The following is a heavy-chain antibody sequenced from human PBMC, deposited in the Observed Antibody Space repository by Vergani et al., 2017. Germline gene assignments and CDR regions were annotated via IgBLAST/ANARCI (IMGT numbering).Heavy chain of an antibody. D-gene: IGHD2-2*01. CDR1: GYTFTSYY. V-gene: IGHV1-46*03. Sequence: QVPLVQSGAEVKKPGASVKVSCKASGYTFTSYYMHWVRQAPGQGLEWMGIINPSGGSTSYAQKFQGRVTMTRDTSTSTVYLELSTLRSEDTAVYYCARDQSISSTSPKGLDVWGQGTTVTVSS. J-gene: IGHJ6*02. CDR2: INPSGGST. CDR3: ARDQSISSTSPKGLDV.